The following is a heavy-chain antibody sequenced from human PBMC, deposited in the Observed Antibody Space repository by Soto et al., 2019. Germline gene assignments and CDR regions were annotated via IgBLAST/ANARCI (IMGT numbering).Heavy chain of an antibody. CDR3: AMEYCSSTSCYREY. D-gene: IGHD2-2*02. Sequence: QVQLVQSGAEVKKPGSSVKVSCKASGGTFSSYTISWVRQAPGQGLEWMGRISPILGIANYAQKFQGRVTMGADKAPSAAYMELSSLRSEDTAVYYCAMEYCSSTSCYREYWGQGTLVTVSS. CDR2: ISPILGIA. CDR1: GGTFSSYT. V-gene: IGHV1-69*02. J-gene: IGHJ4*02.